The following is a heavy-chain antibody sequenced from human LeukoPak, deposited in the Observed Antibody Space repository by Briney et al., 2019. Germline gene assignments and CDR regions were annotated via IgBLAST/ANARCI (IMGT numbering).Heavy chain of an antibody. CDR2: IKQDDSEK. Sequence: PGGSLRLSCATSGFTFENYWMHWVRQAPGKGLEWVANIKQDDSEKYYVDSVRGRFTISRDNAKNSLYLQMNSLEVEDTAVYYCARGSSFGSYWGQGTLVTVS. CDR1: GFTFENYW. J-gene: IGHJ4*02. V-gene: IGHV3-7*01. D-gene: IGHD6-6*01. CDR3: ARGSSFGSY.